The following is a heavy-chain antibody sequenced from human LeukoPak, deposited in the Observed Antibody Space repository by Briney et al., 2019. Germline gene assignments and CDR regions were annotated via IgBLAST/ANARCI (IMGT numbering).Heavy chain of an antibody. CDR1: GSTFTSHW. V-gene: IGHV5-51*01. J-gene: IGHJ4*02. D-gene: IGHD2-15*01. CDR3: AKGWPEFDS. Sequence: GESLQIPCQASGSTFTSHWSGWARQLPGKGLEWMGIIYPGDSDTSNSPSFQGQVTISADKSISTAYLQWSSLKALDTGTYDCAKGWPEFDSWGQGTLVTVSS. CDR2: IYPGDSDT.